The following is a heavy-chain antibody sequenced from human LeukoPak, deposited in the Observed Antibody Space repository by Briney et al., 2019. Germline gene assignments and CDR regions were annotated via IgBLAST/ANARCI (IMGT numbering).Heavy chain of an antibody. CDR2: INWNGGST. Sequence: GGSLRLSCAASGYTFSSYWISWVRQAPGKGLEWVSGINWNGGSTGYADSVKGRFTISRDNAKNSLYLQMNSLRAEDTALYYCASGYYGDYKSGFDYWGQGTLVTVSS. V-gene: IGHV3-20*04. D-gene: IGHD4-17*01. J-gene: IGHJ4*02. CDR1: GYTFSSYW. CDR3: ASGYYGDYKSGFDY.